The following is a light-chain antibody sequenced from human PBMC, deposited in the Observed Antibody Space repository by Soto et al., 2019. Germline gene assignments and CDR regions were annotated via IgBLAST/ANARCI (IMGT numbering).Light chain of an antibody. CDR1: SSDVGGYSY. CDR2: EVS. CDR3: SSFSSSSTLVV. J-gene: IGLJ2*01. V-gene: IGLV2-14*01. Sequence: SALTQPASVSGSPGQSITISCTGTSSDVGGYSYVSWYQQHPGKAPKLMIYEVSNRPSGVSNRFSGSKSGNTASLTISGLQAEDEADYSCSSFSSSSTLVVFGGGTKVTVL.